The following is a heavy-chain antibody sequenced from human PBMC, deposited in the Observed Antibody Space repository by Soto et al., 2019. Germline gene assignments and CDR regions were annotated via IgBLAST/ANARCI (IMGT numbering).Heavy chain of an antibody. CDR3: ARRGYSYGSDFDY. CDR2: IYYSGST. V-gene: IGHV4-59*12. CDR1: GGSISSYY. J-gene: IGHJ4*02. D-gene: IGHD5-18*01. Sequence: LSLTCTVSGGSISSYYWSWIRQPPGKGLEWIGYIYYSGSTNYNPSLKSRVTISVDTSKNQFSLKLSSVTAADTAVYYCARRGYSYGSDFDYWGQGTLVTVSS.